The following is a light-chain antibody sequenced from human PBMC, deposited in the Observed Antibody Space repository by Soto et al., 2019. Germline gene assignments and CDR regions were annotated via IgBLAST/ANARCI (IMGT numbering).Light chain of an antibody. CDR3: STWDDTLTDVV. CDR1: RSNIGGNT. Sequence: QSVLTQPPSASGTPGQRVTISCSGSRSNIGGNTVEWYQQLPGTAPKLLIYSNSQRPSGVPERFSGSKSGTSASLAISGLQSEDEADYYCSTWDDTLTDVVFGGRTKVTVL. J-gene: IGLJ2*01. CDR2: SNS. V-gene: IGLV1-44*01.